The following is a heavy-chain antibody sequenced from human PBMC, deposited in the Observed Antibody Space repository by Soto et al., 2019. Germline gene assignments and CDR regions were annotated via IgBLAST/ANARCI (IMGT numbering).Heavy chain of an antibody. Sequence: GGSLRLSCAASGFPFSNYAMSWVRQAPGKGLEWVSTISGNGGSTYYADSVKGRFTISRDNSKNMLFLQINSLRDDDSAVYYCAKRPTSIITFDYWGQGTPVTVSS. V-gene: IGHV3-23*01. CDR3: AKRPTSIITFDY. CDR1: GFPFSNYA. CDR2: ISGNGGST. D-gene: IGHD1-1*01. J-gene: IGHJ4*02.